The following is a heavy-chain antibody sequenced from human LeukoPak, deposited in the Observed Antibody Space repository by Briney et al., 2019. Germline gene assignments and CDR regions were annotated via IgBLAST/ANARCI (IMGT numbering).Heavy chain of an antibody. CDR3: ARAVRYTIFGVVKDGFDP. V-gene: IGHV4-59*01. J-gene: IGHJ5*02. CDR2: IYYSGST. D-gene: IGHD3-3*01. Sequence: SETLSLTCTVSGGSISSYYWSWIRQPPGKGLEWIGYIYYSGSTNYNPSLKSRVTISVETSKNQFSLKLSSVTAADTAVYYCARAVRYTIFGVVKDGFDPWGQGTLVTVSS. CDR1: GGSISSYY.